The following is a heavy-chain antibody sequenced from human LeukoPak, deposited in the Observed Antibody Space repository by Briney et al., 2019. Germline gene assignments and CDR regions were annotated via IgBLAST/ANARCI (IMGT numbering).Heavy chain of an antibody. Sequence: PGGSLRLSCAASGFTFSSYAMSWARQAPGKGLEWVSAISGSGGSTYYADSVKGRFTISRDNSKNTLYLQMNSLRAEDTAVYYCAKDLWYGSGSYTAEQEVYWGQGTLVTVSS. D-gene: IGHD3-10*01. J-gene: IGHJ4*02. CDR3: AKDLWYGSGSYTAEQEVY. V-gene: IGHV3-23*01. CDR2: ISGSGGST. CDR1: GFTFSSYA.